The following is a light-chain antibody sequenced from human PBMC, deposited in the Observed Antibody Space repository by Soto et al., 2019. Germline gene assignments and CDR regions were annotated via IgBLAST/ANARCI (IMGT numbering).Light chain of an antibody. Sequence: NFMLTQPHSVSESPGKTVTISCTRSSGSIASNYVQRYQQRPGSAPTTVIYEDNQRPSGVPDRFSGSIDSSSNSASLTISGLKTEDEADYYCQSYDSSNHGVFGGGTKLTVL. CDR3: QSYDSSNHGV. J-gene: IGLJ2*01. V-gene: IGLV6-57*04. CDR1: SGSIASNY. CDR2: EDN.